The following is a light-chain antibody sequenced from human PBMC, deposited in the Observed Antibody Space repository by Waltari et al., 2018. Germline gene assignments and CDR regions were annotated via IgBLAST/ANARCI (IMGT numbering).Light chain of an antibody. CDR1: QDISNY. CDR3: QQYDNSLS. J-gene: IGKJ4*01. V-gene: IGKV1-33*01. Sequence: DIQLTQSPSSLSASVGDRVTITCQASQDISNYLSWYQQKPGKAPKLLIYDASNLETGVPSRFSGSGSGTDFALTISSLQPEDFVIYYCQQYDNSLSFGGGTNVDIK. CDR2: DAS.